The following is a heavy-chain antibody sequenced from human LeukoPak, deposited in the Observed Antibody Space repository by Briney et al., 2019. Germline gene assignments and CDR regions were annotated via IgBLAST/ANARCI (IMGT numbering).Heavy chain of an antibody. V-gene: IGHV3-23*01. J-gene: IGHJ4*02. D-gene: IGHD6-6*01. CDR1: GFTFRNYG. Sequence: RPGGPLRLSCIASGFTFRNYGMSWVRKAQGKGLKGVSGLSDAGVRIFYSDSVKGRFTISRDNSKNTLYLQMDSLRAEDTAVYYCANTHCDSSPIVWNFWGQGTLVTVSS. CDR2: LSDAGVRI. CDR3: ANTHCDSSPIVWNF.